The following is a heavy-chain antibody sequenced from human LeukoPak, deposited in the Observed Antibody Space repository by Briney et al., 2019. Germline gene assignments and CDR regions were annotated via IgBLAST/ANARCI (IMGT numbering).Heavy chain of an antibody. D-gene: IGHD6-19*01. CDR3: ARVSYRGAEAEGLAYDY. CDR2: ISSSSSYI. CDR1: GFTFSSYS. Sequence: PGGSLRLSCAASGFTFSSYSMNWVRQAPGKGLEWVSSISSSSSYIYYADSVKGRFTISRDNAKNSLYLQMNSLRAEDTAVYYCARVSYRGAEAEGLAYDYWGQGTLVTVSS. V-gene: IGHV3-21*01. J-gene: IGHJ4*02.